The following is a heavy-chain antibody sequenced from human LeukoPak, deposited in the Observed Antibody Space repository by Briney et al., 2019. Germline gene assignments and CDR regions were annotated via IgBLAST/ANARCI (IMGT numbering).Heavy chain of an antibody. J-gene: IGHJ4*02. CDR1: GYTFTSYD. Sequence: GASVKVSCKASGYTFTSYDIHWVRQATGQGLEWMGWMNPESGNTGYAQKFQGRVTMSSNTSISTAYMELSSLRSDDTAVYYCARGGRYCSRTSCYVNYWGQGTLVTVSS. CDR3: ARGGRYCSRTSCYVNY. CDR2: MNPESGNT. D-gene: IGHD2-2*01. V-gene: IGHV1-8*01.